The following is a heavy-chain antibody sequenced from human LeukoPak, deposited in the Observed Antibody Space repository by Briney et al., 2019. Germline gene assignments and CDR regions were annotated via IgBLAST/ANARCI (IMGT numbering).Heavy chain of an antibody. CDR3: ARESYNSGSYYNDY. Sequence: ASVKVSCKASGYTFTSYYMHWVRQAPGQGLEWMGWINPNSGGTNYAQKFQGRVTMTTDTSTSTAYMELRSLRSDDTALYYCARESYNSGSYYNDYWGQGTLVTVSS. CDR1: GYTFTSYY. CDR2: INPNSGGT. D-gene: IGHD3-10*01. V-gene: IGHV1-2*02. J-gene: IGHJ4*02.